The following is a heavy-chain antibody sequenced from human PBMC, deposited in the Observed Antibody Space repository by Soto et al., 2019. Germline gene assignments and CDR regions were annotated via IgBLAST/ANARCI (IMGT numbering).Heavy chain of an antibody. CDR3: ARQRTSVVTQAYFGV. CDR1: GDSISSRSYY. V-gene: IGHV4-39*01. Sequence: SETLPLTCTVTGDSISSRSYYWGWIRQPPGKGIEWIRSIYYSGSTYNNPSLRSQVSMSIDTSKDQFSLKLKSVTAADTALYFCARQRTSVVTQAYFGVWGPGSLVTVSS. D-gene: IGHD2-21*02. CDR2: IYYSGST. J-gene: IGHJ4*02.